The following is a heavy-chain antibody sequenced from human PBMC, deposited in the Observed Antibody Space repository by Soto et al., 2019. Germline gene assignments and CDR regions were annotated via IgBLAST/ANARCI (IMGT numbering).Heavy chain of an antibody. Sequence: QVQLQESGPGLVKPSQTLSLTCTVSGGSISSGNSYWSWIRQHPGKGLEWIGYISYSGRTYYNPSLKSLVIISADPSKHQFSLNLSSVTAADTALYYCARARGYGYLALYSWGQGTLVTVSS. CDR3: ARARGYGYLALYS. D-gene: IGHD6-13*01. CDR1: GGSISSGNSY. V-gene: IGHV4-31*01. CDR2: ISYSGRT. J-gene: IGHJ4*02.